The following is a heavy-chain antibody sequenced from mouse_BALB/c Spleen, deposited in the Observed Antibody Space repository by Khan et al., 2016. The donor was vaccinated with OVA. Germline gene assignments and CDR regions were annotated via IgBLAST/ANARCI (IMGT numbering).Heavy chain of an antibody. J-gene: IGHJ4*01. CDR3: GRGIYYCGSRYMDY. CDR1: GFSLTSYG. D-gene: IGHD1-1*01. Sequence: VQLQESGPGLVAPSQSLSITCTVSGFSLTSYGVHWVRQPPGKGLEWLVVIWSDGFTTYNSALKSRLSISKDNYKSKIFLKMNSLQTDDTAMDYCGRGIYYCGSRYMDYWGQGTSVTVSS. V-gene: IGHV2-6*02. CDR2: IWSDGFT.